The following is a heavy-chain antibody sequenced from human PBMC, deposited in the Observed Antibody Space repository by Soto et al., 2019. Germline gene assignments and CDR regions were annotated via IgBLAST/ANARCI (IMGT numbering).Heavy chain of an antibody. Sequence: SETLSLTCAVYGGSFSGYYWSWIRQPPGKGLEWIGEINHSGSTNYNPSLKSRVTISVDTSKNQFSLKLSSVTAADTAVYYCARTYCSGGSCYSLNFDYWGQGTLVTFSS. CDR1: GGSFSGYY. CDR3: ARTYCSGGSCYSLNFDY. J-gene: IGHJ4*02. V-gene: IGHV4-34*01. D-gene: IGHD2-15*01. CDR2: INHSGST.